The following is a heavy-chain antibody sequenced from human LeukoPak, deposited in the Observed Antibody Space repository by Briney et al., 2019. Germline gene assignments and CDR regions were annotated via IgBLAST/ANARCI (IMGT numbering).Heavy chain of an antibody. CDR1: GHSFGDYY. CDR2: IYTSGST. D-gene: IGHD4-17*01. CDR3: TRDTGTTGEVKFDP. J-gene: IGHJ5*02. V-gene: IGHV4-4*07. Sequence: SETLSLTCTVAGHSFGDYYWSWIRQPAGKGLEWIGRIYTSGSTTYNPSLKSRVTMSVDTSKSQFSLNLMSVTAADTAVYYCTRDTGTTGEVKFDPWGQGTLVTVSS.